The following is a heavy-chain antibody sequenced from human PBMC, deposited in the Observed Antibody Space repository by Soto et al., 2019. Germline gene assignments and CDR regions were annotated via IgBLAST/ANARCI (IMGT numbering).Heavy chain of an antibody. J-gene: IGHJ6*02. Sequence: QVQLVESGGGVVQPGRSLRLSCAASGFTFSSYGMHWVRQAPGKGLEWVAVIWYDGSNKYYADSVKGRFTISRDNSKNTLYLQMNSLRAEDTAVYYCARDRSSGWYPSGMDVWGQGTTVTVSS. CDR2: IWYDGSNK. V-gene: IGHV3-33*01. CDR1: GFTFSSYG. D-gene: IGHD6-19*01. CDR3: ARDRSSGWYPSGMDV.